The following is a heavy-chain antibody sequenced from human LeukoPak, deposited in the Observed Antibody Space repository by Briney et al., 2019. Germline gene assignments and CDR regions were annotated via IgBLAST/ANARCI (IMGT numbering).Heavy chain of an antibody. D-gene: IGHD3-10*01. CDR2: IYHSGST. Sequence: SETLSLTCTVSDYSITSDFYWGWIRQPPGKGLEWIGSIYHSGSTYYNPSLKSRVTISVDTSKNQFSLKLSSVTAADTAMYYCASLYGSGFSFDYWGQGTLVTVSS. J-gene: IGHJ4*02. V-gene: IGHV4-38-2*02. CDR1: DYSITSDFY. CDR3: ASLYGSGFSFDY.